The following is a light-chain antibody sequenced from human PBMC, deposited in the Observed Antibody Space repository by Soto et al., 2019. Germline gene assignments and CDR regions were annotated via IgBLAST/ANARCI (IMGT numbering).Light chain of an antibody. Sequence: QSVLTQPPSASGTPGQRVTISCSGSSSNIGSNTVNWYQQLPGTAPKLLIYNNNQRPSGVPDRFSGSKSGTSASLAICGLQSTDEADYYSAAWDDSLNGLVFGTGTKLTVL. CDR2: NNN. J-gene: IGLJ1*01. CDR3: AAWDDSLNGLV. V-gene: IGLV1-44*01. CDR1: SSNIGSNT.